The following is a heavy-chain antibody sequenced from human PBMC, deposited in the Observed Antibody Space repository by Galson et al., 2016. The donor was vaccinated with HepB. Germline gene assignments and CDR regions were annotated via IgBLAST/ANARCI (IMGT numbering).Heavy chain of an antibody. Sequence: SLRLSCAVSGFTFSDYSMNWVRQAPGQGLEWVSSISGTSYYTYYADSVKGRFTVSRDNAKNSLYLQMSSLRGEDTAVFYCARGLSGSYFWVIDYWGQGALVTVSS. V-gene: IGHV3-21*01. CDR1: GFTFSDYS. CDR2: ISGTSYYT. D-gene: IGHD1-26*01. J-gene: IGHJ4*02. CDR3: ARGLSGSYFWVIDY.